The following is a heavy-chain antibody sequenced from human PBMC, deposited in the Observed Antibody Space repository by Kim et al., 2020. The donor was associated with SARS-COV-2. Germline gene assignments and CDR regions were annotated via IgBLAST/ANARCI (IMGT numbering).Heavy chain of an antibody. CDR1: GFTFSSYS. Sequence: GGSLRLSCAASGFTFSSYSMNWVRQAPGKGLEWVSSISSSSSYIYYADSVKGRFTISRDNAKNSLYLQMNSLRAEDTAVYYCARDPYSSSWYFDYWGQGTLVTVSS. CDR2: ISSSSSYI. J-gene: IGHJ4*02. V-gene: IGHV3-21*01. D-gene: IGHD6-13*01. CDR3: ARDPYSSSWYFDY.